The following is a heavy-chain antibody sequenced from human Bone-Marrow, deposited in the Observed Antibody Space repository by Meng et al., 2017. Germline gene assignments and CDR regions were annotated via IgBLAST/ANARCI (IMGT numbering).Heavy chain of an antibody. D-gene: IGHD5-18*01. CDR1: GFTFSSYA. J-gene: IGHJ5*02. V-gene: IGHV3-23*01. CDR2: ISGSGGST. Sequence: GESPKTPRAASGFTFSSYAMSWVRQAPGKGLEWVSAISGSGGSTYYADSVKGRFTISRDNSKNTLYLQMNSLRAEDTAVYYCARAPDTAMVTGWFDPWGQGTLVTVSS. CDR3: ARAPDTAMVTGWFDP.